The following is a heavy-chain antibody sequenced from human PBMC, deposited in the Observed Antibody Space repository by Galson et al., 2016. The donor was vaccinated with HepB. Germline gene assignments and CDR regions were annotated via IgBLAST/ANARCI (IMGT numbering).Heavy chain of an antibody. J-gene: IGHJ4*02. V-gene: IGHV1-2*02. D-gene: IGHD4-23*01. Sequence: SVKVSCKASGYGFSGYYMNWVRQAPGQGLEWMGCIFPRSGATNYAQKFQGRVTMTADTSVSTAYMELSSLRSDDTAVYYCAGDGATVGTSPDYWGQGTLVTVSS. CDR2: IFPRSGAT. CDR1: GYGFSGYY. CDR3: AGDGATVGTSPDY.